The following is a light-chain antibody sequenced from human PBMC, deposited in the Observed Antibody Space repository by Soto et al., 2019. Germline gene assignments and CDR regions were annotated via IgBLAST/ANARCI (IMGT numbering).Light chain of an antibody. CDR2: DVS. Sequence: QSVLTQPASVSGSPGQSIAISCTGTSSDVGSYTYVSWYQQHPGKAPKLMIFDVSNRPSGVSDRFSGSKSGNTASLTISGLQAGDEADYYCSSYTISSTYVFGTGTKLTVL. J-gene: IGLJ1*01. V-gene: IGLV2-14*01. CDR1: SSDVGSYTY. CDR3: SSYTISSTYV.